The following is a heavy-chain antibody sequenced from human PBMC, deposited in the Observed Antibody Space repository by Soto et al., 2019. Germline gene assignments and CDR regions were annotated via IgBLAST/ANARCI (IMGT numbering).Heavy chain of an antibody. CDR3: GKARYLLVDQPLYFES. J-gene: IGHJ4*02. CDR1: GFPFRSYA. D-gene: IGHD3-9*01. CDR2: ISGSGEIT. Sequence: WGSLRLSCAASGFPFRSYAIVFFRHSPGKGLEWISVISGSGEITLYTDSVKGRFTISRDFSNNTLSLQMNSLRADDTAIYYCGKARYLLVDQPLYFESWGQGTLVTVSS. V-gene: IGHV3-23*01.